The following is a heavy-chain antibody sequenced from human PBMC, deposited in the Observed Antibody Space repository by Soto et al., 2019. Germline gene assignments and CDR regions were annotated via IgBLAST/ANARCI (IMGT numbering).Heavy chain of an antibody. CDR3: TTNPHSTGTKY. CDR1: GFSFSYAW. V-gene: IGHV3-15*01. J-gene: IGHJ4*02. CDR2: IKSKPDGGTT. D-gene: IGHD1-1*01. Sequence: GGSLTLSCAASGFSFSYAWMTWVRQSPGAGLEWVGHIKSKPDGGTTDYATPVKSRLTISRDASKTRLYLQKNSLKTEDATIYYCTTNPHSTGTKYWGQGTLVTVSS.